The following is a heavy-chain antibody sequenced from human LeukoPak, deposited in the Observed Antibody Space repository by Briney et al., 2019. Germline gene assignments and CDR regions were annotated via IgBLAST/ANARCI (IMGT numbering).Heavy chain of an antibody. Sequence: GGSLRLSCAASGFTFSSYEMHWVRQAPGKGPEWVSYTSGSGSTKYYADSVKGRFTISRDNALNSLHLQLSSLADEDTAVYYCATLRPRQQLVVDHWGQGTLVTVSS. J-gene: IGHJ4*02. CDR3: ATLRPRQQLVVDH. D-gene: IGHD6-13*01. CDR2: TSGSGSTK. CDR1: GFTFSSYE. V-gene: IGHV3-48*03.